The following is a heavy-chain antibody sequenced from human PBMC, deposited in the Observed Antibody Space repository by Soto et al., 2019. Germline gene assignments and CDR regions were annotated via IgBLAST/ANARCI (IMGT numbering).Heavy chain of an antibody. D-gene: IGHD3-22*01. CDR1: GFTFGSSA. Sequence: ASVKVSCKASGFTFGSSAVQWVRQARGQSLEWIGWIVVGSGNTNYAQKFQERVTITRDMSTSTAYMELSSLRSEDTAVYYCAPSPNYYDSSGYSPNWGQGTLVTVSS. CDR2: IVVGSGNT. CDR3: APSPNYYDSSGYSPN. J-gene: IGHJ4*02. V-gene: IGHV1-58*01.